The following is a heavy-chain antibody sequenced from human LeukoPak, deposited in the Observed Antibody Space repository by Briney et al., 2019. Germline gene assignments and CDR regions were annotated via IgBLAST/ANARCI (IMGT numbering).Heavy chain of an antibody. J-gene: IGHJ3*02. V-gene: IGHV3-48*01. CDR1: GFTFSSYS. CDR2: ISSSSSTI. D-gene: IGHD3-22*01. CDR3: ARDRSTYYYERFQVGAFDI. Sequence: GGSLRLSCAASGFTFSSYSMNWVRQAPGKGLEWVSYISSSSSTIYYADSVKGRFTISRDNAKNSLYLQMNSLRAEDTAVYYCARDRSTYYYERFQVGAFDIWGQGTMVTVSS.